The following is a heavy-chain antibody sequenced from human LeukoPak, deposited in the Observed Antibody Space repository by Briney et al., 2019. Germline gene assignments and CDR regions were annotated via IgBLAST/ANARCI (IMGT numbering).Heavy chain of an antibody. J-gene: IGHJ5*02. CDR1: GFTFSSYA. Sequence: QPGGSLRLSCAASGFTFSSYAMSWVRQAPGKGLEWVSAISGSGGSTYYADSVKGRFTISRDNSKNTLYLQMNSLRAQDTAVYYCSKSSSGSYYTHWFDPWGQGTLVTVSS. V-gene: IGHV3-23*01. CDR2: ISGSGGST. CDR3: SKSSSGSYYTHWFDP. D-gene: IGHD3-10*01.